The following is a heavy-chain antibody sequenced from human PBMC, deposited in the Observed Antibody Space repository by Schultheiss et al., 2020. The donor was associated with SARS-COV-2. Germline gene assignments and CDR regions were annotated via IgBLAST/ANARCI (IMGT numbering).Heavy chain of an antibody. D-gene: IGHD3-16*02. J-gene: IGHJ4*02. CDR1: GGTFSSYA. CDR2: IIPIFGTA. V-gene: IGHV1-69*13. Sequence: SVKVSCKASGGTFSSYAISWVRQAPGQGLEWMGGIIPIFGTANYAQKFQGRVTITADESTSTAYMELSSLRSDDTAVYYCARDRFDMITFGGVIAVGGYWGQGTLVTVSS. CDR3: ARDRFDMITFGGVIAVGGY.